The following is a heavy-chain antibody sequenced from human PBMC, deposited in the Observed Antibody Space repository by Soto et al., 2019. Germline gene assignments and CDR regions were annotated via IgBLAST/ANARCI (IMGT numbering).Heavy chain of an antibody. D-gene: IGHD6-6*01. CDR2: ISYDGSNK. CDR3: ARGLEYTTSPGQEFDP. J-gene: IGHJ5*02. Sequence: GGSLRLSCAVSGFTFSNYAMHWVRQAPGKGLEWVALISYDGSNKYYADSVKGRFTISRDNSKNTLYLQMNSLRAEDTAVYYCARGLEYTTSPGQEFDPWGQGTLVTVSS. V-gene: IGHV3-30-3*01. CDR1: GFTFSNYA.